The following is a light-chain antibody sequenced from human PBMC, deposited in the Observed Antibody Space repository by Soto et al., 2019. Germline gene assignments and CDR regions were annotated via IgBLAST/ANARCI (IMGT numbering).Light chain of an antibody. CDR1: QSISSS. Sequence: EIVLTQSPGILSLSPGERASLSCGASQSISSSFLAWYQQKPGQAPRLLIYDTSSRASGIPARFSGSGSGTEFTLTISSLQSEDFAVYYCQQYNNWPPWTFGQGTKVDNK. CDR2: DTS. CDR3: QQYNNWPPWT. V-gene: IGKV3-15*01. J-gene: IGKJ1*01.